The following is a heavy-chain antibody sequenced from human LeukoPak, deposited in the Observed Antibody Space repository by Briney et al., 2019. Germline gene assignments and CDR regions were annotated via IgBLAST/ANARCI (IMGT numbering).Heavy chain of an antibody. D-gene: IGHD5-18*01. CDR2: INWNGGST. Sequence: GGSLRLSCAASGFTFDDYGMSWVRQAPGKGLEWVSGINWNGGSTVYADSVKGRFTISRDNAKNSLYLQMNSLRAEDTALYYCAREGAYSYGWGPMDVWGKGTTVTVSS. CDR1: GFTFDDYG. CDR3: AREGAYSYGWGPMDV. V-gene: IGHV3-20*04. J-gene: IGHJ6*03.